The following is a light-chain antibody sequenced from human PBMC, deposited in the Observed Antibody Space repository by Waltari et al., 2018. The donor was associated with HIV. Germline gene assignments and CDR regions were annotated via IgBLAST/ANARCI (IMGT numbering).Light chain of an antibody. V-gene: IGLV4-69*01. CDR1: SGHSDYA. J-gene: IGLJ2*01. CDR3: QTWDTGIII. CDR2: LNNDGSH. Sequence: QPVVTQSPSAAASLGASVKLTCTMSSGHSDYAIAWHQQHPQKGPRYLMRLNNDGSHYKGDGIPDRLSGSSSGAERYLIISSLQSGDEAYYYCQTWDTGIIIFGGGTKLTVL.